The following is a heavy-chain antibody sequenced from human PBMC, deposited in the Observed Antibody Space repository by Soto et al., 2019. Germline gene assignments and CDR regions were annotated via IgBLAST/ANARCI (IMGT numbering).Heavy chain of an antibody. Sequence: GGPLRLSCAASGSTFSSYAMSWVRQAPGKGLEWVSATSGSGRSTHYADSVKGRFTLSRHNSQNTLYLQMNSLRAEDTAVYSCAKDLEYSGYAADAFDIWGQGTMVTVSS. CDR2: TSGSGRST. J-gene: IGHJ3*02. D-gene: IGHD5-12*01. CDR3: AKDLEYSGYAADAFDI. CDR1: GSTFSSYA. V-gene: IGHV3-23*01.